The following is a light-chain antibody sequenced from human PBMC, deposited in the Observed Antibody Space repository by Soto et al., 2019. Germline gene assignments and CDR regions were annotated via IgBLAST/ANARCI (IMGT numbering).Light chain of an antibody. CDR1: QSVSSN. Sequence: EIVMTQSPATLSLSPGERATLSCRASQSVSSNLAWYQQKPGQAPRLLIYGASNRATGIPDRFSGSGSGTDFTLTISRLEPEDFAVYYCQQYQSSPRTFGQGTKVDIK. CDR2: GAS. J-gene: IGKJ1*01. CDR3: QQYQSSPRT. V-gene: IGKV3-20*01.